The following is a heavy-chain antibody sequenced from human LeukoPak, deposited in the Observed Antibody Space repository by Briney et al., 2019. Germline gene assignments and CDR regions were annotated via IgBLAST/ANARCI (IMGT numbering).Heavy chain of an antibody. CDR3: ARDSGSYYGSGFDY. CDR2: IIPIFGTA. CDR1: GGTFSSYA. J-gene: IGHJ4*02. Sequence: GASVEVSCKASGGTFSSYAISWVRQAPGQGLEWMGGIIPIFGTANYAQKFQGRVTITTDESTSTAYMELSSLRSEDTAVYYCARDSGSYYGSGFDYWGQGTLVTVSS. V-gene: IGHV1-69*05. D-gene: IGHD1-26*01.